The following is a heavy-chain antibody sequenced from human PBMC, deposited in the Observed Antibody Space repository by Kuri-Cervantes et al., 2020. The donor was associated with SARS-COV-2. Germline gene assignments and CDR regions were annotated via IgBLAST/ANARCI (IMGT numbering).Heavy chain of an antibody. CDR1: GFTFSSYG. Sequence: GESLKISCAASGFTFSSYGMHWVRQAPGKGLEWVVVISYDGSNKYYADSVKGRFAISRDNSKNTLYLQMNSLRAEDTAVYYCARVEGGGTTVTSYFDYWGQGTLVTVSS. J-gene: IGHJ4*02. CDR2: ISYDGSNK. CDR3: ARVEGGGTTVTSYFDY. D-gene: IGHD4-17*01. V-gene: IGHV3-30*03.